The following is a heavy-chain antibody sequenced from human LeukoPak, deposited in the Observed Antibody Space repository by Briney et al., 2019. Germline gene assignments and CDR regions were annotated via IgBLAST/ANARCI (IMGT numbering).Heavy chain of an antibody. Sequence: GGSLRLSCAASGFSFSTSWMHWVRQAPGKGLEWVAFISSDGRYKSHADSVKGRCTISRDNSKNTLYLQMNSLRPEDTAVYYCARARSIVGVSPFQHWGQGTLVTVSS. D-gene: IGHD1-26*01. CDR1: GFSFSTSW. CDR3: ARARSIVGVSPFQH. CDR2: ISSDGRYK. V-gene: IGHV3-30*03. J-gene: IGHJ1*01.